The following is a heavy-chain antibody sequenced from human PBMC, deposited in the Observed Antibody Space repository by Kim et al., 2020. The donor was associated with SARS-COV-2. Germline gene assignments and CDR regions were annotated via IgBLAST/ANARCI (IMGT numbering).Heavy chain of an antibody. J-gene: IGHJ3*02. CDR3: ARSGITFGGVIALNDPFDI. CDR2: IYYSGST. CDR1: GGSISSSSYY. D-gene: IGHD3-16*02. Sequence: SETLSLTCTVSGGSISSSSYYWGWIRQPPGKGLEWIGSIYYSGSTYYNPSLKSRVTMSVDTSKNQFSLKLRFVTAADTAVYFCARSGITFGGVIALNDPFDIWGQGTMVTVSS. V-gene: IGHV4-39*01.